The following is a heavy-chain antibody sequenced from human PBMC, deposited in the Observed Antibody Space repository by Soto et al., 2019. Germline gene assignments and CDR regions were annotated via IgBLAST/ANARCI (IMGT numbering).Heavy chain of an antibody. J-gene: IGHJ4*02. D-gene: IGHD4-17*01. Sequence: PSETLSLTCTVSGGSISSGGYYWSWIRQHPGKGLEWIGYIYYSGSTYYNPSLKSRVTISVDTSKNQFSLKLSSVTAADTAVYYCARATDYGDYVLDYWGQGTLVTVSS. CDR2: IYYSGST. CDR1: GGSISSGGYY. V-gene: IGHV4-31*03. CDR3: ARATDYGDYVLDY.